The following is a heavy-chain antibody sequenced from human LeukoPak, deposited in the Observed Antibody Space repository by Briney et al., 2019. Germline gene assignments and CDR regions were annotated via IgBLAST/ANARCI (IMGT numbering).Heavy chain of an antibody. CDR3: ARGYSYGYFDY. J-gene: IGHJ4*02. CDR1: GFTFSTYW. V-gene: IGHV3-74*01. D-gene: IGHD5-18*01. CDR2: INSDGSST. Sequence: GGSLRLSCAASGFTFSTYWMHWVRQAPGKGLVGVSRINSDGSSTAYADSVKGRFTMSRDNAKNTLYLQMNSLRADDTAVYYCARGYSYGYFDYWGQGTLVTVSS.